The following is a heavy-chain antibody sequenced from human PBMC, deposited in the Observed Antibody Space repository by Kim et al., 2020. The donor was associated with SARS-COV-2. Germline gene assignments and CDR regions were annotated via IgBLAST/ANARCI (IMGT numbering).Heavy chain of an antibody. CDR1: GYTFTSYG. Sequence: ASVKVSCKASGYTFTSYGISWVRQAPGQGLEWMGWISAYNGNTNYAQKLQGRVTMTTDTSTSTAYMELRSLRSDDTAVYYCARVHGSSGWYGWFDPWGQGTLVTVSS. D-gene: IGHD6-19*01. J-gene: IGHJ5*02. CDR2: ISAYNGNT. CDR3: ARVHGSSGWYGWFDP. V-gene: IGHV1-18*01.